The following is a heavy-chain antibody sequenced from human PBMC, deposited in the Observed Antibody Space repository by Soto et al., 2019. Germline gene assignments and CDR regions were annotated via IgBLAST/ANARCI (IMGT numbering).Heavy chain of an antibody. J-gene: IGHJ6*02. V-gene: IGHV3-30*18. CDR1: GFTFSSYG. Sequence: GGSLRLSCAASGFTFSSYGMHWVRQAPGKGLEWVAVISYDGSNKYYADSVKGRFTISRDNSKNTLYLQMNSLRAEDTAVYYCAKIPRGYDFWDGYLGHYYYYHGMDPWGQGTTVTVSS. D-gene: IGHD3-3*01. CDR2: ISYDGSNK. CDR3: AKIPRGYDFWDGYLGHYYYYHGMDP.